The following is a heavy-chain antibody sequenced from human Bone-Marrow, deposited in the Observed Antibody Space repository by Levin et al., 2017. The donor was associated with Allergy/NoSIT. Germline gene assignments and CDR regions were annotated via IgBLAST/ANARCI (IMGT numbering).Heavy chain of an antibody. D-gene: IGHD2-15*01. CDR3: AREGYCSGGSCYSWDY. Sequence: GGSLRLSCAASGFTFSSYGMHWVRQAPGKGLEWVAVIWYDGSNKYYADSVKGRFTISRDNSKNTLYLQMNSLRAEDTAVYYCAREGYCSGGSCYSWDYWGQGTLVTVSS. J-gene: IGHJ4*02. CDR2: IWYDGSNK. V-gene: IGHV3-33*01. CDR1: GFTFSSYG.